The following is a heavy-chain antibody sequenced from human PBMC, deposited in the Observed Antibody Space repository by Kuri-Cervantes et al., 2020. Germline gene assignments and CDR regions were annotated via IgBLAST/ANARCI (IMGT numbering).Heavy chain of an antibody. V-gene: IGHV4-59*08. CDR3: ARHTYSSGWYWLNVGWFDP. J-gene: IGHJ5*02. Sequence: SETLSLTCTVSGGSISSYYWSWIRQHPGKGLEWIGYIYYSGSTYYNPSLKSRVTISVDTSKNQFSLKLSSVTAADTAVYYCARHTYSSGWYWLNVGWFDPWGQGTLVTVSS. CDR2: IYYSGST. D-gene: IGHD6-19*01. CDR1: GGSISSYY.